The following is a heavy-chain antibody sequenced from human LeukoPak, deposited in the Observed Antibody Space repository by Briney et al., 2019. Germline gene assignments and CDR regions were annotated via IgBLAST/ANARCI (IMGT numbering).Heavy chain of an antibody. Sequence: ASVKVSCKASGYNFTGNYMHWVRQAPGQGLEWMGWINSNSGGTKYAQKFQGRITMTRDTSIRTGYMELSSLRSDDTAMYYCARGLVNWGRGTLVTVSS. CDR1: GYNFTGNY. V-gene: IGHV1-2*02. D-gene: IGHD6-6*01. J-gene: IGHJ4*02. CDR2: INSNSGGT. CDR3: ARGLVN.